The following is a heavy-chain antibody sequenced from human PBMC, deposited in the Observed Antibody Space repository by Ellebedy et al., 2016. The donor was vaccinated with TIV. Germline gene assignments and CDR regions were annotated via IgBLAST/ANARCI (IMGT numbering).Heavy chain of an antibody. D-gene: IGHD2-2*01. CDR3: AKVPPYQPLQGV. J-gene: IGHJ4*02. V-gene: IGHV3-23*01. CDR2: ISGSGGST. Sequence: GGSLRLSCAASGFTFSSYAMSWVRQAPGKGLEWVSAISGSGGSTYYADSVKVRFTISRDNSKNTLYLQMNSLSAEDTAVYYCAKVPPYQPLQGVWGQGTLVTVSS. CDR1: GFTFSSYA.